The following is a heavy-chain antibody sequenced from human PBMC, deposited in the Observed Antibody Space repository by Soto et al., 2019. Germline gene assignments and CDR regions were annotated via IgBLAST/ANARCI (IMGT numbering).Heavy chain of an antibody. Sequence: ASVKVSCQASGYTFTGYYMHWVRQAPGQGLEWVGWINPNSGGTNYAQKFQEWVTMTRDTSISTAYIELSRLRSDDTAVYYCARARSPYSRGWYYFDYWGQGTLVTVSS. CDR3: ARARSPYSRGWYYFDY. CDR1: GYTFTGYY. J-gene: IGHJ4*02. CDR2: INPNSGGT. D-gene: IGHD6-19*01. V-gene: IGHV1-2*04.